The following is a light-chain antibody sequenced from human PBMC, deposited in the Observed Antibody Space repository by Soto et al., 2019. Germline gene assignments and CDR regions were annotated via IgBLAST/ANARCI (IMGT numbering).Light chain of an antibody. CDR3: QHYDHLPIT. CDR2: DAS. Sequence: VPTTQSPSSLSATVGDRVTIPCQASQDITNYLNWYQQKPGKAPRLLLYDASSLETGVPSRFSGSGSGTDFTFTISSLQPEDIATYYCQHYDHLPITFGQGTRLEIK. CDR1: QDITNY. J-gene: IGKJ5*01. V-gene: IGKV1-33*01.